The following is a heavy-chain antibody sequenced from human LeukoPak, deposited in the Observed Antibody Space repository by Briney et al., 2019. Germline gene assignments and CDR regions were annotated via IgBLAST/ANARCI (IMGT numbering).Heavy chain of an antibody. D-gene: IGHD5-24*01. V-gene: IGHV3-7*03. CDR1: GFPFSSYW. J-gene: IGHJ4*02. Sequence: GGSLRLSCVASGFPFSSYWMTWVRQAPGKGLEWVANIKQDGSKKSYVDSVKGRFTISRDNAKKSLFLQMSSLRAEDTAIYYCARQSTPHGNFDYWGQGTLVTVSS. CDR2: IKQDGSKK. CDR3: ARQSTPHGNFDY.